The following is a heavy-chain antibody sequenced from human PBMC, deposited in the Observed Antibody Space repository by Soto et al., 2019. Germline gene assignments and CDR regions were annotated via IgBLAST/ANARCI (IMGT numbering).Heavy chain of an antibody. V-gene: IGHV4-34*01. CDR2: INHSGST. CDR3: ARDGGSSYDAVDY. Sequence: QVQLQQWGAGLLKPSETLSLTCAVYGGSFSGYYLHWIRQPPGRGLEWIGEINHSGSTNYNPSLKSRVTMSLDTSKNQFSLKVRYVTAADTAVYYCARDGGSSYDAVDYWDQGTLVTVSS. CDR1: GGSFSGYY. D-gene: IGHD1-26*01. J-gene: IGHJ4*02.